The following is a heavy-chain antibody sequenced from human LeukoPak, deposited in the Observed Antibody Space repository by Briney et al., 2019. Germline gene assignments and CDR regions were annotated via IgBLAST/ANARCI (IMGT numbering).Heavy chain of an antibody. V-gene: IGHV1-2*02. CDR1: GYTFTGYY. Sequence: ASVKVSCKASGYTFTGYYMRWVRQAPGQGLEWMGWINPNNGGTNYAQKFQGRVTMTRDTSISTAYMELSRLRSDDTAVYYCARTSDTSGYYLIWGQGSLVTVSS. D-gene: IGHD3-22*01. J-gene: IGHJ4*02. CDR2: INPNNGGT. CDR3: ARTSDTSGYYLI.